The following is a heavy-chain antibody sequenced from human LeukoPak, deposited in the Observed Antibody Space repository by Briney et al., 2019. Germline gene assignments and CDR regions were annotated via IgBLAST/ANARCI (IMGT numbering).Heavy chain of an antibody. Sequence: PSETLSLTCTVSGGSISTYYWSWIRQPPGKGLEWIGYVYYSGTTNYSPSLKSRVTISVDASKHQFSLKLHSVTAADTAVYYCARHNDFTLGGWFDPWGQGTLVTVSS. D-gene: IGHD3-16*01. CDR3: ARHNDFTLGGWFDP. J-gene: IGHJ5*02. V-gene: IGHV4-59*08. CDR2: VYYSGTT. CDR1: GGSISTYY.